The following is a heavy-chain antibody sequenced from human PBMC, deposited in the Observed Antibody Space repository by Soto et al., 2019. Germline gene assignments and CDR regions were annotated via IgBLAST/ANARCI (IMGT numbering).Heavy chain of an antibody. V-gene: IGHV1-69*02. D-gene: IGHD2-15*01. CDR2: IIPILGIA. CDR3: ARGPGYCSGGSCYLSF. CDR1: GGTFSSYT. J-gene: IGHJ4*02. Sequence: QVQLVQSGAEVKKPGSSVQVSCKASGGTFSSYTISWVRQAPGQGLEWMGRIIPILGIANYAQKFQGRVAITADKSTSTAYMELSSLRSEDTAVYYCARGPGYCSGGSCYLSFWGQGTLVTVSS.